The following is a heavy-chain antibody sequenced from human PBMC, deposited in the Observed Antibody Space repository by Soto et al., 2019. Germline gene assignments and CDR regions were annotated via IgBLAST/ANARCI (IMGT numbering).Heavy chain of an antibody. CDR2: ISGSGGST. V-gene: IGHV3-23*01. CDR3: AKDRDYYDSSGYSFCFDY. CDR1: GFTFSSYA. D-gene: IGHD3-22*01. J-gene: IGHJ4*02. Sequence: GGSLRLSCAASGFTFSSYAMSWVRQAPEKGLEWVSAISGSGGSTYYADSVKGRFTISRDNSKNTLYLQMNSLRAEDTAVYYCAKDRDYYDSSGYSFCFDYWGQGTLVTVSS.